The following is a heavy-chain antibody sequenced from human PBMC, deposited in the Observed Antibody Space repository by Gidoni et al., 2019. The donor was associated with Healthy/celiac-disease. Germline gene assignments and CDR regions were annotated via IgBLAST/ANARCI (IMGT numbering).Heavy chain of an antibody. V-gene: IGHV3-9*01. CDR1: GFTFDDYA. CDR2: ISWNSGSI. J-gene: IGHJ4*02. D-gene: IGHD4-17*01. Sequence: EVQLVESGGGLVQPGRFLSLSCAAPGFTFDDYAMHWVRQAPGKGLEWVSGISWNSGSIGYADSVKGRFTISRDNAKNSLYLQMNSLRAEDTALYYCAKATYGDYVGVFDYWGQGTLVTVSS. CDR3: AKATYGDYVGVFDY.